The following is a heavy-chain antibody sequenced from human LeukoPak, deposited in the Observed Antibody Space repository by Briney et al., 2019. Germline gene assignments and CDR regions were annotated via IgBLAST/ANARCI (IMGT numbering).Heavy chain of an antibody. J-gene: IGHJ4*02. CDR2: INPNSGGT. CDR3: ARESTDYGSDDYFDY. CDR1: GYTFTGYY. D-gene: IGHD4-17*01. V-gene: IGHV1-2*02. Sequence: ASVKVSCKASGYTFTGYYMHWVRQAPGQGLEWMGWINPNSGGTNYAQKFQGRVTMTRDTSISTAYMGLSRLRSDDTAVYYCARESTDYGSDDYFDYWGQGTLVTVSS.